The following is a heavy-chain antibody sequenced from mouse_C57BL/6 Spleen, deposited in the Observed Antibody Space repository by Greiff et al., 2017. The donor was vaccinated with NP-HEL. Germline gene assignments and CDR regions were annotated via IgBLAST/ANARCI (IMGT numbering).Heavy chain of an antibody. CDR1: GFSLTSYG. D-gene: IGHD2-4*01. V-gene: IGHV2-6*01. CDR2: IWGVGST. CDR3: VRNIYYDYGWYFDV. J-gene: IGHJ1*03. Sequence: VQLQESGPGLVAPSQSLSITCPVSGFSLTSYGVDWVRQSPGKGLEWLGVIWGVGSTNYNSALKSRLSISKDNSKSQVFLKMNSLQTDDTAMYYCVRNIYYDYGWYFDVWGTGTTVTVSS.